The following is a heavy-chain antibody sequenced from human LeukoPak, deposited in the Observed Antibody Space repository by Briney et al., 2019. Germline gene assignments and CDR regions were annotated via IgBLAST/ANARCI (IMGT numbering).Heavy chain of an antibody. CDR3: AHMPSCYCGFDY. Sequence: ESGPTLVKPTQTRTLTCTFSGFSLSTSGVGVGWIRQPPGKALEWLALIYWDDDKRYSPSLKSRLTITKDTSKNQVVLTMTNMDPVDTATYYCAHMPSCYCGFDYWGQGTLVTVSS. CDR1: GFSLSTSGVG. CDR2: IYWDDDK. D-gene: IGHD2-2*01. V-gene: IGHV2-5*02. J-gene: IGHJ4*02.